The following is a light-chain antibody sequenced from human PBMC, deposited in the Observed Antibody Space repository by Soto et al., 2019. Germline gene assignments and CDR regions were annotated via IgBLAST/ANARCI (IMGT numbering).Light chain of an antibody. CDR2: GAS. CDR3: QQYDNWPWT. CDR1: QTISGT. J-gene: IGKJ1*01. Sequence: EIVMTQSPATLSVSPGGRATLSCRASQTISGTLAWYQQKPGQAPRLLIHGASTRAPGFPARFSGSGSGTDFTLTISSLQSEEFAVYYCQQYDNWPWTVGQGTKVDIK. V-gene: IGKV3-15*01.